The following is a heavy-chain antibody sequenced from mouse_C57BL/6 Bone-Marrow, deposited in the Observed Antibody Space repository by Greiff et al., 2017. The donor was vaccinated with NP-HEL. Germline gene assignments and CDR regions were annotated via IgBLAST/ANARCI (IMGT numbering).Heavy chain of an antibody. CDR3: TRQDGYDKGSWFAY. CDR2: IDPETGGT. V-gene: IGHV1-15*01. CDR1: GYTFTDYE. J-gene: IGHJ3*01. D-gene: IGHD2-2*01. Sequence: QVQLQQSGAELVRPGASVTLSCKASGYTFTDYEMHWVKQTPVHGLEWIGAIDPETGGTAYNQKFKGKAILTADKSSSTAYMELRSLTSEDSAVYYWTRQDGYDKGSWFAYWGQGTLVTVSA.